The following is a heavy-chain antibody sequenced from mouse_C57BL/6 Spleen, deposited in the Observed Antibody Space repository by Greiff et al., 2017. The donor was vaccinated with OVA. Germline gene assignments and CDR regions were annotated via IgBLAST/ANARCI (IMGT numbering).Heavy chain of an antibody. CDR3: ATGAYYISEGSY. J-gene: IGHJ2*01. V-gene: IGHV1-52*01. Sequence: VQLQQPGAELVRPGSSVKLSCKASGYTFTSYWMHWVKQRPIQGLEWIGNIDPSDSETHYNQKFKDKATLTVDKSSSTAYMQLSSLTSEDSAVYYCATGAYYISEGSYWGQGTTLTVSS. D-gene: IGHD2-12*01. CDR1: GYTFTSYW. CDR2: IDPSDSET.